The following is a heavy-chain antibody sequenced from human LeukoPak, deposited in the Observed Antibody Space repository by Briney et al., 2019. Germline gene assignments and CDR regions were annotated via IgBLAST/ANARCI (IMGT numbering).Heavy chain of an antibody. CDR1: GYTLTELS. D-gene: IGHD3-22*01. CDR2: FDPEDGET. V-gene: IGHV1-24*01. J-gene: IGHJ4*02. CDR3: ATGIYRDYYDSSGSLRNFGY. Sequence: ASVKVSCKVSGYTLTELSMHWVRQAPGKGLEWMGGFDPEDGETIYAQKFQGRVTMTEDTSTDTAYMELSSLRSEDTAVYYCATGIYRDYYDSSGSLRNFGYWGQGTLVTVSP.